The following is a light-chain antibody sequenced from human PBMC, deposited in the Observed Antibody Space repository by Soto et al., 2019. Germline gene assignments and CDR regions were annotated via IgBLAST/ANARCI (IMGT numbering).Light chain of an antibody. J-gene: IGKJ4*01. CDR1: QSVNSN. CDR3: QQYNFWPPLT. CDR2: DAS. Sequence: EIVMTQSPATLSVSPGERATLSCRASQSVNSNLAWYRQKPGQSPRLLISDASTRATGVPARFSGSGSGTEFTLTISIMQYEDSGIYYCQQYNFWPPLTFGGGTKVEIK. V-gene: IGKV3-15*01.